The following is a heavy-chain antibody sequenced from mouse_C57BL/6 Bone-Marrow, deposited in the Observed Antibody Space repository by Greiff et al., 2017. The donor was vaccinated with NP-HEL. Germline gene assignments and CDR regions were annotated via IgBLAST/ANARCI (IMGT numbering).Heavy chain of an antibody. CDR3: ARTRYGPWFAY. J-gene: IGHJ3*01. CDR2: IHPNSGST. Sequence: QVQLQQSGAELVKPGASVKLSCKASGYTFTSYWMHWVKQRPGQGLEWIGMIHPNSGSTNYNEKFKSKATLTVDKSSSTAYMQLSSLTSEDSAVYYCARTRYGPWFAYWGQGTLVTVSA. CDR1: GYTFTSYW. V-gene: IGHV1-64*01. D-gene: IGHD2-10*02.